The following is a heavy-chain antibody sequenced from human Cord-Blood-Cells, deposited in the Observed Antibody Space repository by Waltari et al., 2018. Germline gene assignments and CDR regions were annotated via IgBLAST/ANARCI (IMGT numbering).Heavy chain of an antibody. CDR2: IYTSRST. CDR1: GGSISSYY. J-gene: IGHJ6*03. Sequence: QVQLQGSGPGLVKPSETLSLTCTVSGGSISSYYWSWIRQPAGKGLEWIGRIYTSRSTNYNPSLKSRVTMSVDTSKNQFSLKLSSVTAADTAVYYCARERGYDFWSGYYYYMDVWGKGTTVTVSS. CDR3: ARERGYDFWSGYYYYMDV. V-gene: IGHV4-4*07. D-gene: IGHD3-3*01.